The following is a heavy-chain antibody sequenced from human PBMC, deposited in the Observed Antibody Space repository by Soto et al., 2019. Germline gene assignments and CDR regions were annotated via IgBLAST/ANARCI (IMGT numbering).Heavy chain of an antibody. Sequence: SDTLSLTCDVSGGSVSSVSYYWSWIRQPPGKGLEWIGYIYYSGGTNYNPSLKSRVTMSVDTSKNHFSLKLSSVTAADTAVYYCARGVAETDFYPWANRFDIWGQAILVT. CDR1: GGSVSSVSYY. D-gene: IGHD6-19*01. J-gene: IGHJ5*02. CDR3: ARGVAETDFYPWANRFDI. CDR2: IYYSGGT. V-gene: IGHV4-61*01.